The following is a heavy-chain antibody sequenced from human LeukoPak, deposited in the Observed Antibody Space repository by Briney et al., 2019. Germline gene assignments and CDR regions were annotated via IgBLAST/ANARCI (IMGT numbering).Heavy chain of an antibody. CDR2: IYHSGST. Sequence: SETLSLTCTVSGYSISSGYYWGWIRQPPGKGLEWIGSIYHSGSTYYNPSLKSRVTISVDTSKSQFSLKLSSVTAADTAVYYCARVPGHSSSYYYYYMDVWGRGTTVTVSS. CDR1: GYSISSGYY. D-gene: IGHD6-13*01. J-gene: IGHJ6*03. V-gene: IGHV4-38-2*02. CDR3: ARVPGHSSSYYYYYMDV.